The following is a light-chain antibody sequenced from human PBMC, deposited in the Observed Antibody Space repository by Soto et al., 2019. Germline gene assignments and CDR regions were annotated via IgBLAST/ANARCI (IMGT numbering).Light chain of an antibody. CDR1: QSVNSIY. Sequence: EIVLTQSPVTLSLSPGERATVSCRASQSVNSIYLACHQQKPGQAARLLIYGAIKRATGITDRFSGSGCGTAFTLTISSLQSADFAVYYCQQYENWPQLTFGGGTKVDI. CDR2: GAI. J-gene: IGKJ4*01. CDR3: QQYENWPQLT. V-gene: IGKV3-20*01.